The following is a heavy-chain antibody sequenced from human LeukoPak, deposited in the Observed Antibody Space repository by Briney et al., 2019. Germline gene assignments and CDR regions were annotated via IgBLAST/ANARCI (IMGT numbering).Heavy chain of an antibody. D-gene: IGHD6-13*01. CDR1: GYSFTSYW. V-gene: IGHV5-51*01. J-gene: IGHJ4*02. Sequence: GESLKISCKVSGYSFTSYWIGWVRQMHGKGLEWMGIIYPSDSDTRYSPTFQGQVTISADKSISTAYLQWSSLKASDTAMYYCARQGQQLPQPDYWGQGTLLTVSS. CDR2: IYPSDSDT. CDR3: ARQGQQLPQPDY.